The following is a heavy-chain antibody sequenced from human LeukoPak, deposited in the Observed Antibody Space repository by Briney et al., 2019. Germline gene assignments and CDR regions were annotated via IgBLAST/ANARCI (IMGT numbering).Heavy chain of an antibody. CDR3: AELGITMIGGV. Sequence: GGSLRLSCAASGFTFSHYWMHWVRQAPGKGLVWVSRIYNDGSSTSYADSVKGRFTISRDNAKSTLYLQMNSLRAEDTAVYYCAELGITMIGGVWGKGTTVTISS. J-gene: IGHJ6*04. CDR1: GFTFSHYW. D-gene: IGHD3-10*02. V-gene: IGHV3-74*01. CDR2: IYNDGSST.